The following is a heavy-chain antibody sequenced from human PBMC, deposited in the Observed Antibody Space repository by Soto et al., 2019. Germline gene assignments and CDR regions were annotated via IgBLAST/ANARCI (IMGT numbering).Heavy chain of an antibody. Sequence: EVQLLGSGGGLVQPGGSLRLSCAASGFIFDTFDMSWVRQAPGKGLEWVSAIIGHNGRTYYADSVTGRFTISKDNSNKTLDPQMNSLRVEDTAIYYCTNGGWLDDFCGQGVLVTVSS. D-gene: IGHD6-19*01. CDR2: IIGHNGRT. J-gene: IGHJ4*02. V-gene: IGHV3-23*01. CDR3: TNGGWLDDF. CDR1: GFIFDTFD.